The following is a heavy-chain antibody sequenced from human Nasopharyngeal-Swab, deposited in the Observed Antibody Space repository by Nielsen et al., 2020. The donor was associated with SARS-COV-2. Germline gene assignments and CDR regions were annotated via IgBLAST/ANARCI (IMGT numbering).Heavy chain of an antibody. V-gene: IGHV4-39*02. Sequence: SETLSLTCTVSGGSISSSSYYWGWIRQPPGKGLEWIGSIYYSGSTYYNPSLKSRVTISVDTSKNQFSLKLSSVTAADTAVYYCARDRLYSSSSDGYWGQGTLVTVSS. D-gene: IGHD6-6*01. J-gene: IGHJ4*02. CDR2: IYYSGST. CDR1: GGSISSSSYY. CDR3: ARDRLYSSSSDGY.